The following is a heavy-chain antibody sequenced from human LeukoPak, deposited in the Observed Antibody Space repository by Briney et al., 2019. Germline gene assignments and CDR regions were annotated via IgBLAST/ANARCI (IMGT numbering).Heavy chain of an antibody. D-gene: IGHD5-18*01. Sequence: NPGGSLRLSCAASGFTFSGYSMNWVRQAPGKGPEWVSSISGSSYYIYYADSVKGRFTISRDNAKNSLYLQMNSLRAEDTAVYYCARRGYSYAYMDDYWGQGTLVTVSS. V-gene: IGHV3-21*01. CDR3: ARRGYSYAYMDDY. J-gene: IGHJ4*02. CDR1: GFTFSGYS. CDR2: ISGSSYYI.